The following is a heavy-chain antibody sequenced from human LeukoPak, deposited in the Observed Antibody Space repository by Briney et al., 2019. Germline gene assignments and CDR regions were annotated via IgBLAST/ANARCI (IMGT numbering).Heavy chain of an antibody. V-gene: IGHV1-2*06. CDR1: GYTFTGYY. D-gene: IGHD4-17*01. CDR3: AREDFGDYYFDY. J-gene: IGHJ4*02. Sequence: ASVTVSCKVSGYTFTGYYIYWVRQAPGQGLEWMGRINPNSGDTKYAQHFQGRVTITRDTSITTAYMELSRLRSDDTAVYYCAREDFGDYYFDYWGQGTLVTVSS. CDR2: INPNSGDT.